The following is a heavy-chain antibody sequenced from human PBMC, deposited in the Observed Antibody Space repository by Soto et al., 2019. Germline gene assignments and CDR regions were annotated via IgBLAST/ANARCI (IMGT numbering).Heavy chain of an antibody. J-gene: IGHJ4*02. D-gene: IGHD6-19*01. V-gene: IGHV3-7*01. CDR2: IKQEGSEK. Sequence: EVQLVESGGGLVQPGGSLRLSCAASGFTFSSYWMSWVRQAPGKGLEWVANIKQEGSEKYYVDSVKGRFTISRDNARNSLYLQMTSLSAGDTAGHYCVSASVRYSSGRYRYWGPGTLVTV. CDR1: GFTFSSYW. CDR3: VSASVRYSSGRYRY.